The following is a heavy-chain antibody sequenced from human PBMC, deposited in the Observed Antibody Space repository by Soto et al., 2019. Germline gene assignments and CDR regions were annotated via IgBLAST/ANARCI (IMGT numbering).Heavy chain of an antibody. CDR2: IIPIFGTA. CDR1: GGTFSSYA. V-gene: IGHV1-69*01. J-gene: IGHJ6*02. Sequence: QVQLVQSGAEVKKPGSSVKVSCKASGGTFSSYAISWVRQAPGQGLEWLGGIIPIFGTANYAQKFQGRVTITADESTSTAYMELSSLRSEDTAVYYSARDPDSVYYSDGMDVWGQGTTVTVSS. CDR3: ARDPDSVYYSDGMDV.